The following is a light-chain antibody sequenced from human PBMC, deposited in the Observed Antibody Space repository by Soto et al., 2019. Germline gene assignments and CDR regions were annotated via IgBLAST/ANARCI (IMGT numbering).Light chain of an antibody. CDR2: QVT. V-gene: IGLV2-14*01. Sequence: QSALTQPASVSGSPGQSITISFTGTSSDIGGYYYVSWYQHHPGKATKLLIYQVTNRPSGVSNRFSGSKSGNTASLTISGLQADDEADYYCTSYSSSDIFYVFGTGTKLTVL. J-gene: IGLJ1*01. CDR1: SSDIGGYYY. CDR3: TSYSSSDIFYV.